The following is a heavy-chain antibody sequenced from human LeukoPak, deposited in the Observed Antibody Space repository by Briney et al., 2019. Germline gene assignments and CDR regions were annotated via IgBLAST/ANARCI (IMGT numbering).Heavy chain of an antibody. D-gene: IGHD2-15*01. V-gene: IGHV3-23*01. CDR2: ISGSGGST. Sequence: PGGSLRLSCAASGFTFSSYAMSWVRQAPGKGLEWVSAISGSGGSTYYADSVKGRFTISRDNSKNTLYLQMNSLRAEDTAVYYCARDHCSGGSCYGWWHRSYYYYGMDVWGQGTTVTVSS. J-gene: IGHJ6*02. CDR3: ARDHCSGGSCYGWWHRSYYYYGMDV. CDR1: GFTFSSYA.